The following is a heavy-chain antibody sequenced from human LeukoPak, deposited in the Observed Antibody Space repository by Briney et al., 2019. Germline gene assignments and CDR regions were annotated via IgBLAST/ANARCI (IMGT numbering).Heavy chain of an antibody. CDR1: GGSLSSYY. J-gene: IGHJ3*02. Sequence: PSETLSLTCTVSGGSLSSYYWSWIRQPPGKGLEWIGYIYYSGSTNYNPSLKSRVTISVDTSKNQFSLKLSSVTAADTAVYYCARYCSSTSCYSKGAFDIWGQGTMVTVSS. D-gene: IGHD2-2*01. CDR3: ARYCSSTSCYSKGAFDI. CDR2: IYYSGST. V-gene: IGHV4-59*01.